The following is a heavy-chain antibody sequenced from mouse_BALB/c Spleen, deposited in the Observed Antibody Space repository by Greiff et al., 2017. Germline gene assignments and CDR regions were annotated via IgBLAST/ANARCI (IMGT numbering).Heavy chain of an antibody. J-gene: IGHJ2*01. V-gene: IGHV3-2*02. D-gene: IGHD2-1*01. Sequence: EVKLMESGPGLVKPSQSLSLTCTVTGYSITSDYAWNWIRQFPGNKLEWMGYISYSGSTSYNPSLKSRISITRDTSKNQFFLQLNSVTTEDTATYYCASGNGKGYFDYWGQGTTLTVSA. CDR3: ASGNGKGYFDY. CDR1: GYSITSDYA. CDR2: ISYSGST.